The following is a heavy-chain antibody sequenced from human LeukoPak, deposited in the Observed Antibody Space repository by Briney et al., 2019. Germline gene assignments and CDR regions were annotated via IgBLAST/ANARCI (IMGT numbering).Heavy chain of an antibody. V-gene: IGHV4-59*01. CDR1: GGSINTYY. Sequence: SETLSLTCTVSGGSINTYYWTWIRQPPGKGLEWVAHSHYTGSTNYNPSLKSRVTISVDTSKNQFSLKLNSVTAADTAFYYCARAPRGESDAASGFYGMDVWGQGTTVTVSS. J-gene: IGHJ6*02. D-gene: IGHD3-22*01. CDR3: ARAPRGESDAASGFYGMDV. CDR2: SHYTGST.